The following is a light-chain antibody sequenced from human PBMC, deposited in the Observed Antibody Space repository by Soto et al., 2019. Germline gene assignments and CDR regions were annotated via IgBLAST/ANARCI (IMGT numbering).Light chain of an antibody. CDR2: EVI. CDR1: SSDVGNYNY. CDR3: ASYAGSNNFV. J-gene: IGLJ1*01. Sequence: QSVLTQPPSASGSPGQSVTISCTGTSSDVGNYNYVSWYQQHPGKAPKLMIYEVIKRPSGVPDRFSGSKSGNTASLTVSGLQAEDEADYYCASYAGSNNFVLGSGAKVTVL. V-gene: IGLV2-8*01.